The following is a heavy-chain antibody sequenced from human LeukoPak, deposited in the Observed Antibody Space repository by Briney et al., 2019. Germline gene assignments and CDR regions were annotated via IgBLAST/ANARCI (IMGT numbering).Heavy chain of an antibody. J-gene: IGHJ6*04. CDR3: ARGFYVDIVARGFKYGMDV. CDR1: GFTFSSYA. CDR2: ISYDGSNK. Sequence: GRSLRLSCAASGFTFSSYAMHWVRQAPGKGLEWVAVISYDGSNKYYADSVKGRFTISRDSSKNTLNLQMNSLRAEDTAVYYCARGFYVDIVARGFKYGMDVWGKGTTVTVSS. D-gene: IGHD5-12*01. V-gene: IGHV3-30*04.